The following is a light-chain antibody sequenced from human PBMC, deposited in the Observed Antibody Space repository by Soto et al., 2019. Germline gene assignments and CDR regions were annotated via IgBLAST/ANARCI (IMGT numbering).Light chain of an antibody. V-gene: IGKV1-5*01. Sequence: DIQMTQSPSTLSASVRDRVTITCRASQSISSWLAWYQQEPGKAPKLLIYDASSLESGVPSRFSGSGSGTEFTLTNSSLQPDDFATYYCQQYNSYPWTFGQGTKVEIK. CDR3: QQYNSYPWT. CDR2: DAS. J-gene: IGKJ1*01. CDR1: QSISSW.